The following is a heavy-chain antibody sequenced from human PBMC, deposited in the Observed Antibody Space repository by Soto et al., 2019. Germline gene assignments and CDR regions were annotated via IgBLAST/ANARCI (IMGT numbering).Heavy chain of an antibody. Sequence: VASVKFSCKASGYTFTSYGISWVRQAPGQGLEWMGWISAYNGNTNYAQKLQGRVTMTTDTSTSTAYMELRSLRSDDTAVYYCARRVHYYDSDGWFDPWGEGTPVTVSS. J-gene: IGHJ5*02. CDR3: ARRVHYYDSDGWFDP. V-gene: IGHV1-18*01. D-gene: IGHD3-22*01. CDR1: GYTFTSYG. CDR2: ISAYNGNT.